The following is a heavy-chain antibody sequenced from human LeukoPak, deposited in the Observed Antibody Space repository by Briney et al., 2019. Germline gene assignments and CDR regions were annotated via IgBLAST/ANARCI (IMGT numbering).Heavy chain of an antibody. CDR3: ARDFRTRFDAYDI. CDR2: INEDGSEK. V-gene: IGHV3-7*03. Sequence: PGGSLRLSCVASGFTLSSYWMTWVRQAPGKGLEWVANINEDGSEKYYVDSVKGRFTISRDNAKNSLFLQVSSLRAEDTAVYYCARDFRTRFDAYDIWGQGTMVIVSS. CDR1: GFTLSSYW. J-gene: IGHJ3*02. D-gene: IGHD3-10*01.